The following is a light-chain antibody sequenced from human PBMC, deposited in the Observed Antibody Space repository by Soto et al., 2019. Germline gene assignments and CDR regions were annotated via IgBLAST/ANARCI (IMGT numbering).Light chain of an antibody. J-gene: IGLJ2*01. CDR3: AAWDGIVSGVV. V-gene: IGLV1-47*01. CDR2: RAD. CDR1: SSNIGSNY. Sequence: QSVLTQPPSASGTPGQTVTISCSGSSSNIGSNYVYWYQQLPGTAPRLLMYRADQRPSGVPDRFCGSKSGTSASLAISGRRSEDEADYYCAAWDGIVSGVVFGGGTKLTVL.